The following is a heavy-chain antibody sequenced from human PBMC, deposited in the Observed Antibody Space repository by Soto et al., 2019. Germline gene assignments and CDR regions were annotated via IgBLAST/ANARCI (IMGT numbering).Heavy chain of an antibody. J-gene: IGHJ3*02. V-gene: IGHV4-59*01. CDR2: IYYSGST. Sequence: SETLSLTCTVSGGSISSYYWSWLRQPPGKGLEWIGYIYYSGSTNYNPSLKSRVTISVGTSKNQFSLKLSSVTAADTAVYYCARGRGGWFINQLLNAFDIWGQGTMVTVSS. D-gene: IGHD2-2*01. CDR1: GGSISSYY. CDR3: ARGRGGWFINQLLNAFDI.